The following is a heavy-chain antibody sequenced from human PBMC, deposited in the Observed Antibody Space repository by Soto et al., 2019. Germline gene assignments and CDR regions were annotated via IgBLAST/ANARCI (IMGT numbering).Heavy chain of an antibody. D-gene: IGHD2-21*02. CDR1: GSPFNNYA. V-gene: IGHV3-33*01. CDR3: ARDDVSMVTTLLDY. Sequence: GGSLRLSCAASGSPFNNYAMHWVRQAPGKGLEWVAVIWHDGSNEHYADSVKGRFRIARDNSSSTLYLQMNSLRGEDTALYYCARDDVSMVTTLLDYLGLGTLVTVSS. CDR2: IWHDGSNE. J-gene: IGHJ4*02.